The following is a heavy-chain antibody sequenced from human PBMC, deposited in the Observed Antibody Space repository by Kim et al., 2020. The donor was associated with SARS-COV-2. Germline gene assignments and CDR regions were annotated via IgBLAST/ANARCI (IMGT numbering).Heavy chain of an antibody. CDR1: GFTFSSYA. Sequence: GGSLRLSCAASGFTFSSYAMSWVRQAPGKGLEWVSAISGSGGSTYYADSVKGRFTISRDNSKNTLYLQMNSLRAEDTAVYYCARTNLAAAPGRGYFDYWGQGTLVTVSS. V-gene: IGHV3-23*01. CDR2: ISGSGGST. J-gene: IGHJ4*02. CDR3: ARTNLAAAPGRGYFDY. D-gene: IGHD6-13*01.